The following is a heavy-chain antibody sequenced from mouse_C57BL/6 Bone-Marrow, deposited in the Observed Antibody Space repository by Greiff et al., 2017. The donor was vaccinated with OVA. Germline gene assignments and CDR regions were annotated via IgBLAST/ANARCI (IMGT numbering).Heavy chain of an antibody. CDR3: ARSLLTTVVAPNFDV. V-gene: IGHV1-53*01. CDR2: INPSNGGT. CDR1: GYTFTSYW. Sequence: VQLQQSGTELVKPGASVKLSCKASGYTFTSYWMHWVKQRPGQGLEWIGNINPSNGGTNYNEKFKSKATLTVDKSSSTAYMQLSSLTSEDSAVYYCARSLLTTVVAPNFDVWGTGTTVTVSS. J-gene: IGHJ1*03. D-gene: IGHD1-1*01.